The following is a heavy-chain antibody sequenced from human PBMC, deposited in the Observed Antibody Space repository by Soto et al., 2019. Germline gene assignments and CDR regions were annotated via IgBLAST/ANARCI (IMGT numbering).Heavy chain of an antibody. J-gene: IGHJ6*02. Sequence: PSETLSLTCAVYGGSFSGYYWTWIRQPPGKGLEWIGEINHSGSTNYNPSLKSRVTISVDTSKNQFPLKLSSVTAADTALYYCARGRDVYGDYGGIRYYGMDVWGQGTTVTVSS. V-gene: IGHV4-34*01. CDR3: ARGRDVYGDYGGIRYYGMDV. CDR1: GGSFSGYY. CDR2: INHSGST. D-gene: IGHD4-17*01.